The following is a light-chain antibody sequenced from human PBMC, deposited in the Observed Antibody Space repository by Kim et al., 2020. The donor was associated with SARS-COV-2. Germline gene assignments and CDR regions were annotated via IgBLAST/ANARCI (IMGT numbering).Light chain of an antibody. Sequence: PGERATLACRASQSVSSYLAWYQQKVGQAPRLLMYNASNRATGIPARFSGSGAGIDFTLTISSLEPEDFAVYYCQQRNSWPPSYSFGQGTKLEI. CDR2: NAS. CDR3: QQRNSWPPSYS. J-gene: IGKJ2*03. V-gene: IGKV3-11*01. CDR1: QSVSSY.